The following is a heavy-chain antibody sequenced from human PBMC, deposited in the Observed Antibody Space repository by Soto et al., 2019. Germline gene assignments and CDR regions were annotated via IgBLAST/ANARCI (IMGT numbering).Heavy chain of an antibody. V-gene: IGHV3-21*01. CDR1: GFTFSSST. CDR3: ARDFSGP. CDR2: ISSSSSNI. J-gene: IGHJ5*02. Sequence: PGGSLRLSCGASGFTFSSSTMNWVRQAPGKGLEWVSSISSSSSNIYYADSVKGRFTISRDNAENSLYLQMNSLRAEDTAVYYCARDFSGPWGQGTLVTVS. D-gene: IGHD6-19*01.